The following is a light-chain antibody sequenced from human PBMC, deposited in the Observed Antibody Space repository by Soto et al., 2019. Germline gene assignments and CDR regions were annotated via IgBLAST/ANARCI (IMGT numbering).Light chain of an antibody. CDR3: KQYKEWPPFT. CDR2: GAS. CDR1: QSVSNN. Sequence: EIVMTQSPATLSVSPGETAPLSCRASQSVSNNVAWYQQKPGQAPRLLILGASTRATGIPARFSGSGSGTEFTLSISSLQSEDFAVYYCKQYKEWPPFTFGQGTRLEIK. J-gene: IGKJ5*01. V-gene: IGKV3-15*01.